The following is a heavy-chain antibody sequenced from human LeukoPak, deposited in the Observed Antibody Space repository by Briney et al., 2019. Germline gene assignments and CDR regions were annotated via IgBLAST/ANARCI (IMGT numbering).Heavy chain of an antibody. CDR2: IYPGDSDT. Sequence: GESLKISCKGSGYSFTSYWIGWVRQMPGKGLEWMGIIYPGDSDTRYSPSFQGQVTISADKSISTAYLQWSSLKASDTAMYYCARLYSGYDRRGYFDYWGQGTLVTVSS. CDR3: ARLYSGYDRRGYFDY. CDR1: GYSFTSYW. J-gene: IGHJ4*02. D-gene: IGHD5-12*01. V-gene: IGHV5-51*01.